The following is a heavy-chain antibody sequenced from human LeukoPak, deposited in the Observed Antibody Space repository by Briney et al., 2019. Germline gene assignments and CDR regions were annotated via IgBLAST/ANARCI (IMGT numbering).Heavy chain of an antibody. D-gene: IGHD1-26*01. CDR1: GFTFSSYA. V-gene: IGHV3-21*01. CDR2: ISSSSSYI. J-gene: IGHJ4*02. CDR3: ARLLSYYSNFDY. Sequence: GGSLRLSCAASGFTFSSYAMSWVRQAPGKGLEWVSAISSSSSYIYYADSVKGRFTISRDNAKNSLYLQMNSLRAEDTAVYYCARLLSYYSNFDYWGQGTLVTVSS.